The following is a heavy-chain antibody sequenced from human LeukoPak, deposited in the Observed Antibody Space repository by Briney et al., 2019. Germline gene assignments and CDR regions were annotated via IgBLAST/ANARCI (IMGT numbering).Heavy chain of an antibody. J-gene: IGHJ4*02. V-gene: IGHV1-24*01. CDR3: ATVDISARVFRSGYYYYFDY. D-gene: IGHD3-22*01. CDR1: GYTLTELS. CDR2: FDPEDGET. Sequence: GASVKVSCKVSGYTLTELSMHWVRQAPGKGLEWMGGFDPEDGETIYAQKFQGRVTMTEDTSTDTAYMELSSLRSEDTAVYYCATVDISARVFRSGYYYYFDYWGQGTLVTVSS.